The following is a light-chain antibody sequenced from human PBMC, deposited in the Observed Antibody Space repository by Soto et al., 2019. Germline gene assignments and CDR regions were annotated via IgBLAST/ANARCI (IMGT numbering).Light chain of an antibody. J-gene: IGKJ1*01. CDR1: QSVSSN. V-gene: IGKV3-20*01. CDR2: DAS. Sequence: EIVVTMSPATLSVSPGERATLSCRASQSVSSNLAWYQQKPGQAPRLLIFDASNRATGIPARFSGSGSGTDFTLTISRLEPEDFAVYYCLQYGSSPQPFGQGTKVDIK. CDR3: LQYGSSPQP.